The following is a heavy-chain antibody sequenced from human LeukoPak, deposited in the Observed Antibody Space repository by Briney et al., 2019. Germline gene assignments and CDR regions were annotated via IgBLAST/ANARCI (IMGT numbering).Heavy chain of an antibody. CDR1: GGTFSSYA. D-gene: IGHD3-10*01. J-gene: IGHJ4*02. CDR3: ARGYYGSGSYSYYFDY. Sequence: GASVKVSCKASGGTFSSYAISWVRQAPGQGLEWMGGIIPIFGTANYAQKFQGRVTITADESTSTAYMELSSLRSEDTAVYYCARGYYGSGSYSYYFDYWGQGTLFTVSS. V-gene: IGHV1-69*01. CDR2: IIPIFGTA.